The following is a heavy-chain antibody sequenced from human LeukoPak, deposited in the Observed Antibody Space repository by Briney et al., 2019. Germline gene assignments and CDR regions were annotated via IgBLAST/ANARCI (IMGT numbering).Heavy chain of an antibody. V-gene: IGHV4-39*01. Sequence: SETLSLTCTVSGGSISSSSYYWGWIRQPPGTGLEWIGSIYYSGSTYYNPSLKSRVTISVDTSKNQFSLKLSSVTAADTAVYYCARHRRYDFWSGYRPAADAFDIWGQGTMVTVSS. J-gene: IGHJ3*02. CDR1: GGSISSSSYY. D-gene: IGHD3-3*01. CDR2: IYYSGST. CDR3: ARHRRYDFWSGYRPAADAFDI.